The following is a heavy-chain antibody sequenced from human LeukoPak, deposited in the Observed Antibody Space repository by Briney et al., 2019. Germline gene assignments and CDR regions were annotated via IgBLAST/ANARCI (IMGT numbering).Heavy chain of an antibody. CDR3: ARVDYGSPPGWFDP. Sequence: SETLSLTCAVSGGSISSGGYSWSWIRQPPGKGLEWIGYIYHSGSTYYNPSLKSRVTISVDRSKNQFSLKLSSVTAADTAVYYCARVDYGSPPGWFDPWGQGTLVTVSS. CDR2: IYHSGST. D-gene: IGHD4-17*01. CDR1: GGSISSGGYS. V-gene: IGHV4-30-2*01. J-gene: IGHJ5*02.